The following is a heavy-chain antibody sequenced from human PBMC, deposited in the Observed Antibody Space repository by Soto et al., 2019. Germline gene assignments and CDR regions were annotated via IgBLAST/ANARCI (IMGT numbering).Heavy chain of an antibody. V-gene: IGHV4-39*01. CDR1: GGPISSSSYY. CDR2: IYYSGST. J-gene: IGHJ5*02. Sequence: SETLSLTCTVSGGPISSSSYYWGWIRQPPGKGLEWIGSIYYSGSTYYNPSLKSRVTISVDTSKNQFSLKLSSVTAADTAVYYCATHPRELVARDWFDPWGQGTLVTVSS. D-gene: IGHD5-12*01. CDR3: ATHPRELVARDWFDP.